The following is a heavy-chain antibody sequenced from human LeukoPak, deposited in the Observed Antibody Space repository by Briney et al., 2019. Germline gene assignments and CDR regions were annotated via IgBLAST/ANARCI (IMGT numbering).Heavy chain of an antibody. D-gene: IGHD5-12*01. CDR3: ARGDPIRRGVDTRVVP. Sequence: ASVKVSCKASGYTFTGYYMHWVRQAPGQGLKWMGWINPNSGGTNYAQKFQGWVTMTRDTSISTAYMELSRLRSDDTAVYYCARGDPIRRGVDTRVVPWGQGTLVTVSS. J-gene: IGHJ5*02. CDR2: INPNSGGT. CDR1: GYTFTGYY. V-gene: IGHV1-2*04.